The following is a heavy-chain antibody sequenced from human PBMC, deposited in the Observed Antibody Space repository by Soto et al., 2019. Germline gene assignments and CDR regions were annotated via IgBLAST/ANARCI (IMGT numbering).Heavy chain of an antibody. Sequence: QVQLVQSGAEVRKPGASVKVSCKASGYTFTTYGISWVRQAPGQGLEWMGWISPYNGNTNYAQKRKGRVTMTTDTSTSPAYMEMRSLRSDDTAGYSCASGGSCYEDVIHGAFDIWGQGTMVTVSS. CDR2: ISPYNGNT. J-gene: IGHJ3*02. CDR3: ASGGSCYEDVIHGAFDI. D-gene: IGHD2-15*01. CDR1: GYTFTTYG. V-gene: IGHV1-18*01.